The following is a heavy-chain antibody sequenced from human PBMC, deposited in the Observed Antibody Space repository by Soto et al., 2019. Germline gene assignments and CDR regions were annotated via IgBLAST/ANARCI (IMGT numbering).Heavy chain of an antibody. CDR2: IIPIFGTA. Sequence: QVQLVQSGAEVKKPGSSVKVSCKASGGTFSSYAISWVRQAPGQGLEWMGGIIPIFGTANYAQKFQGRVTITADESTSTAYMELSSLRSEDTAVYYCARLQAQSGYDPYYGMDVGGQGTTVTVSS. D-gene: IGHD5-12*01. CDR3: ARLQAQSGYDPYYGMDV. J-gene: IGHJ6*02. V-gene: IGHV1-69*12. CDR1: GGTFSSYA.